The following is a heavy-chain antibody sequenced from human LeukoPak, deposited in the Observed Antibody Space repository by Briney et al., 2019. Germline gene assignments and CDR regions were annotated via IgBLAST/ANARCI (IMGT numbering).Heavy chain of an antibody. CDR1: LCTLTKYY. CDR3: ERLPYRDGVAQDY. CDR2: INPITGAT. D-gene: IGHD3-16*02. V-gene: IGHV1-46*01. J-gene: IGHJ4*02. Sequence: GASVNVSRKTSLCTLTKYYMQWLRPAPAHERDGMGIINPITGATDYAQKFQGRGTMTRHTSTRTVYMELSSLRSEDTAMYHCERLPYRDGVAQDYWGQGTLVTVSS.